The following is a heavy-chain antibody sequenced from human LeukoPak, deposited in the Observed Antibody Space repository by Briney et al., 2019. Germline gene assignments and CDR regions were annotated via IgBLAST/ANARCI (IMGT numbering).Heavy chain of an antibody. CDR1: GGSISSGSYY. CDR3: ARSRNSGYSYGF. V-gene: IGHV4-61*02. D-gene: IGHD5-18*01. CDR2: IYTSGST. Sequence: PTESLSLTCSVAGGSISSGSYYWGWIRRPAGKGLEWIGRIYTSGSTNYNPSLKSRVTISVDTSKNQVSLKLSSVTAADTAVYYCARSRNSGYSYGFWGQGTLVTVSS. J-gene: IGHJ4*02.